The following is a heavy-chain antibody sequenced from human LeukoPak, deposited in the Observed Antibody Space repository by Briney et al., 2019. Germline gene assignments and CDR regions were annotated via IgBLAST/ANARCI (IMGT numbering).Heavy chain of an antibody. CDR3: ARAYYYDSSGYGYYFDY. J-gene: IGHJ4*02. CDR1: GGSFSGYY. Sequence: SETLSLTCAVYGGSFSGYYWSWIRQPAGKGLEWIGRINTSGSTNYNPSLKSRVTISVDTSKNQFSLKLSSVTAADTAVYYCARAYYYDSSGYGYYFDYWGQGTLVSVSS. V-gene: IGHV4-59*10. CDR2: INTSGST. D-gene: IGHD3-22*01.